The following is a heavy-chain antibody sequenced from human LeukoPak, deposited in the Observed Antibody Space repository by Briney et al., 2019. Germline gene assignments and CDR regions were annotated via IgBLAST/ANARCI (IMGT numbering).Heavy chain of an antibody. CDR2: ISSSSSYI. CDR1: GFTFSSYS. Sequence: GGSLRLSRAASGFTFSSYSMNWVRQAPGKGLEWVSSISSSSSYIYYADSVKGRFTISRDNAKNSLYLQMNSLRAEDTAVYYCAREGVGSSSSHYYYYYGMDVWGQGTTVTVSS. D-gene: IGHD6-6*01. V-gene: IGHV3-21*01. J-gene: IGHJ6*02. CDR3: AREGVGSSSSHYYYYYGMDV.